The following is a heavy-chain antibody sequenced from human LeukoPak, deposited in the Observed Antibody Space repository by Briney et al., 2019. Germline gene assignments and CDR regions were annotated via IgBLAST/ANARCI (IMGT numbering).Heavy chain of an antibody. CDR2: IFYNGST. V-gene: IGHV4-59*11. CDR3: AREGGSYGGDFDY. J-gene: IGHJ4*02. D-gene: IGHD1-26*01. Sequence: SATLSPTCTLSGGSTSSQYCSWIRQPPGKGLEWIGYIFYNGSTYYTPSLKSRVTISLDTSKNQFSLKLASVTAADTAVYYCAREGGSYGGDFDYWGQGTLVTVSS. CDR1: GGSTSSQY.